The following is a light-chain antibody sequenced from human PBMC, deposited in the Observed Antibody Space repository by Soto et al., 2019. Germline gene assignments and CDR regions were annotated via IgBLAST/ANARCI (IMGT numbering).Light chain of an antibody. V-gene: IGKV3-20*01. J-gene: IGKJ1*01. Sequence: EIVLTQAPATLSLSPGERATLSCRPSQSVSSSYLAWYQHRPGQAPRLLIFGASSRATGIPDRFSGTGSGTDFTLTISRLELEDFAVYYCQQYGNSPWTFGQGTKVDIK. CDR1: QSVSSSY. CDR2: GAS. CDR3: QQYGNSPWT.